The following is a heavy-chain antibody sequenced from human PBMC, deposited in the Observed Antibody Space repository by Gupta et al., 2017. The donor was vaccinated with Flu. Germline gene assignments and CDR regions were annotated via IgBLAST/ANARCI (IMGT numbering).Heavy chain of an antibody. CDR2: INPSGGST. CDR3: ARVVAAAGIPLFDY. Sequence: QVQLVQSGAEVKKPGASVKVSCKASGYTFTSYYMHWVRQAPGQGLEWMGIINPSGGSTSYAQKGQGRVTMTRDTSTSTVYMELRRLRSEETAVYYCARVVAAAGIPLFDYGGQGTLVTVSS. D-gene: IGHD6-13*01. J-gene: IGHJ4*02. CDR1: GYTFTSYY. V-gene: IGHV1-46*01.